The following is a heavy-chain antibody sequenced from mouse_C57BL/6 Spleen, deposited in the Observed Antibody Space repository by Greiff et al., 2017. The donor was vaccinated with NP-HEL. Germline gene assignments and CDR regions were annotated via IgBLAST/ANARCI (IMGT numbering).Heavy chain of an antibody. D-gene: IGHD4-1*01. Sequence: EVQLVESGPGMVKPSQSLSLTCTVTGYSITSGYDWHWIRHFPGNKLEWMGYISYSGSTNYNPSLKSRISITHDTSKNHFFLKLNSVTTEDTATYYCARDGTGYYFDYWGQGTTLTVSS. CDR3: ARDGTGYYFDY. J-gene: IGHJ2*01. CDR2: ISYSGST. V-gene: IGHV3-1*01. CDR1: GYSITSGYD.